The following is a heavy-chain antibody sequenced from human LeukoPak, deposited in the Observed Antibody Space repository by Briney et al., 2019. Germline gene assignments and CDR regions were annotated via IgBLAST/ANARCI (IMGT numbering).Heavy chain of an antibody. D-gene: IGHD3-16*02. J-gene: IGHJ4*02. V-gene: IGHV4-61*02. CDR2: IYTSGSP. CDR3: AREGSVGGVIVYFDY. CDR1: GGSISSGSYY. Sequence: SETLSLTCTVSGGSISSGSYYWSWIRQPAGKGLEWIGRIYTSGSPNYNPSLKSRVTISVDTSKNQFSLKLSSVTAADTAVYYCAREGSVGGVIVYFDYWGQGTLVTVSS.